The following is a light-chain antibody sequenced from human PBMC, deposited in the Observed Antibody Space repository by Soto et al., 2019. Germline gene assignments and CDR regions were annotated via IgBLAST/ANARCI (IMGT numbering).Light chain of an antibody. CDR1: QSISSR. CDR3: QQYNSYSYT. CDR2: DAS. Sequence: DIPMTQSPSTLSASVGDRVTITCRASQSISSRLAWYQQKPGKAPKLLIEDASSLESGVPSRLSGSGSGTEFTLTISSLQPDDFATYYCQQYNSYSYTFGQGTKLEIK. V-gene: IGKV1-5*01. J-gene: IGKJ2*01.